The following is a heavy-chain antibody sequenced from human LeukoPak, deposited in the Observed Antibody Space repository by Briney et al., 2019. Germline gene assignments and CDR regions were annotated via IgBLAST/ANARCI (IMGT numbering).Heavy chain of an antibody. CDR3: ARLVGYSSSWLLTP. D-gene: IGHD6-13*01. CDR2: IYYSGST. V-gene: IGHV4-59*08. Sequence: PSETLSLTCTVSGGSITSYYWSWIRQPPGKGLEWIGYIYYSGSTSYNPSLKGRVTISVDTSKNQFSLKLSSVTAADPAVYYCARLVGYSSSWLLTPWGQGTLVTVSS. CDR1: GGSITSYY. J-gene: IGHJ4*02.